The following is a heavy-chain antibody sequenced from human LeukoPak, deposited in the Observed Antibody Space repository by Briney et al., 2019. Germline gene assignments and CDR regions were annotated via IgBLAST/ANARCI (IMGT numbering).Heavy chain of an antibody. CDR2: ISSSGSAK. D-gene: IGHD1-26*01. V-gene: IGHV3-48*04. Sequence: PGGSLRLSRVASGFTFTSYTMNWVRQAPGKGLEWVSYISSSGSAKYYADSVKGRFTISRDNAKNSLSLQMNSLRAEDTAVYYCARGSQWDLLGSCDYWGQGTLVTVSS. CDR1: GFTFTSYT. J-gene: IGHJ4*02. CDR3: ARGSQWDLLGSCDY.